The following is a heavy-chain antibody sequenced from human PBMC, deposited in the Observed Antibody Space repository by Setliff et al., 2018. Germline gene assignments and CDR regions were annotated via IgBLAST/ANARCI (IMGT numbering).Heavy chain of an antibody. V-gene: IGHV3-30*02. Sequence: GGSLRLSCAASGFPFSTYWLNWVRQAPGRGLEWVAFIRHEGYNNYYADSVQGRFTISRDNSKNTLFLQMDSLRDDDTAVYYCAKDSLEVVIAFQGMDVWGQGTTVTVSS. CDR2: IRHEGYNN. J-gene: IGHJ6*01. CDR3: AKDSLEVVIAFQGMDV. D-gene: IGHD2-21*01. CDR1: GFPFSTYW.